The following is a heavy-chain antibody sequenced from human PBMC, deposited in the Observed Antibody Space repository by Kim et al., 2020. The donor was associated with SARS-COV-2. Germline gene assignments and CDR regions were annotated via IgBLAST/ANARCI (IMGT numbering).Heavy chain of an antibody. J-gene: IGHJ5*02. CDR2: IYYSGST. CDR3: ARGLVVSPRAYPQFDP. CDR1: GGSISSYY. V-gene: IGHV4-59*13. D-gene: IGHD2-15*01. Sequence: SETLSLTCTVSGGSISSYYWSWIRQPPGKGLEWIGYIYYSGSTNYNPSLKSRVTISVDTSKNQFSLKLSSVTAADTAVYYCARGLVVSPRAYPQFDPWGQGTLVTVSS.